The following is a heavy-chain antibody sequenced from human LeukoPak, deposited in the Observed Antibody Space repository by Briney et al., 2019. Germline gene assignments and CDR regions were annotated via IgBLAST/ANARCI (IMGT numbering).Heavy chain of an antibody. CDR3: ARQRTDFWSGYTDPFDY. V-gene: IGHV4-39*01. CDR2: IYYSGST. Sequence: GSLRLSCAASGFTFSSYWMSWVRQAPGKGLEWIGSIYYSGSTYYNPSLKSRVTISVDTSKNQFSLKLSSVTAADTAVYYCARQRTDFWSGYTDPFDYWGQGTLVTVSS. J-gene: IGHJ4*02. CDR1: GFTFSSYW. D-gene: IGHD3-3*01.